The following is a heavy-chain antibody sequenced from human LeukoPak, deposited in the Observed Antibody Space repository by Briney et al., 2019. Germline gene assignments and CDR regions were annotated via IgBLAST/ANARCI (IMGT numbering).Heavy chain of an antibody. V-gene: IGHV3-21*01. J-gene: IGHJ4*02. CDR1: GFTFSSYS. D-gene: IGHD3-10*01. CDR3: APAGSMVRGGN. Sequence: GGSLRLSCAASGFTFSSYSMNWVRQAPGKGLEWVSSISSSSSYIYYADSVKGRFTISRDNAKNSLYLQMNSLRAEDTAVYYCAPAGSMVRGGNWGQGTLVTVSS. CDR2: ISSSSSYI.